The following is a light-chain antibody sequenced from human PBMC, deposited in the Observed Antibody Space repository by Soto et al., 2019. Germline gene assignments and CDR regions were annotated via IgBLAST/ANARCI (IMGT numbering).Light chain of an antibody. CDR2: DAS. J-gene: IGKJ3*01. CDR1: QDISNY. V-gene: IGKV1-33*01. CDR3: QQYDNLPLT. Sequence: DIQMTQSPSSLSASVGDRVTITCQASQDISNYLNWYQQKPGKAPKLLIYDASNLETGVPSRFSGSGSGTDFTFTISRLQPEDIATYYCQQYDNLPLTFGPGTKSGYQT.